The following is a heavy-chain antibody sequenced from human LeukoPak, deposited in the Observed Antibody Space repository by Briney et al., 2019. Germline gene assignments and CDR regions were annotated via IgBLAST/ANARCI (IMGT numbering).Heavy chain of an antibody. CDR1: GGTFSSYA. D-gene: IGHD3-10*01. CDR2: IIPIFGTA. Sequence: GASVKVSCKASGGTFSSYAISWVRQAPGQGLEWMGGIIPIFGTANYAQKFQGRVTIIADESTSTAYMELSSLRPEDTAVYYCASFYGSGSPHYYYYYMDVWGKGTTVTVSS. CDR3: ASFYGSGSPHYYYYYMDV. J-gene: IGHJ6*03. V-gene: IGHV1-69*13.